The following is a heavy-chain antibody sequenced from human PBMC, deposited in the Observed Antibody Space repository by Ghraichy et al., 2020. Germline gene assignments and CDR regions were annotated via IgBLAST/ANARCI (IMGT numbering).Heavy chain of an antibody. J-gene: IGHJ4*02. V-gene: IGHV3-23*01. D-gene: IGHD6-13*01. CDR3: AKDRGSSWRARFDY. CDR1: GFTFSSYA. Sequence: GGSLRLSCAASGFTFSSYAMSWVRQAPGKGLEWVSVTSGSGGSTYYADSVKGRFTISRDNSKNTLYLQMNSLRAEDTAVYYCAKDRGSSWRARFDYWGQGTLVTVSS. CDR2: TSGSGGST.